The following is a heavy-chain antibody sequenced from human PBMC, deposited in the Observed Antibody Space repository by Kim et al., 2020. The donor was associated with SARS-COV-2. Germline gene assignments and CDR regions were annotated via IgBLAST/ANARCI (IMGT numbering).Heavy chain of an antibody. J-gene: IGHJ3*02. CDR3: ARGHYYGDAFDI. V-gene: IGHV4-4*02. CDR2: IYHSGST. CDR1: GGSISSSNW. D-gene: IGHD3-10*01. Sequence: SETLSLTCAVSGGSISSSNWWSWVRQPPXXXLEWFGEIYHSGSTNYNPSLKGRVTISVDKSKNQFSLKLSSVTAADTAVYXCARGHYYGDAFDIWGQGTMVTVSS.